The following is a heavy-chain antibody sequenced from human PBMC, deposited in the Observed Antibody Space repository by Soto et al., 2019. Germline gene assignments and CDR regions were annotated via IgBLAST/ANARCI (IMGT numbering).Heavy chain of an antibody. J-gene: IGHJ4*02. Sequence: QVQLQESGPRLVKPSGTLSLTCAVSGGSISSSNWWTWVRQPPGKGLEWIGEIYHSGTTNYNPSLRSRVTISVDKSKNQFSLKLSSVTAADTAVYYCARGDVMFGGVIYGQWGQGTLVTVSS. D-gene: IGHD3-16*01. CDR1: GGSISSSNW. V-gene: IGHV4-4*02. CDR2: IYHSGTT. CDR3: ARGDVMFGGVIYGQ.